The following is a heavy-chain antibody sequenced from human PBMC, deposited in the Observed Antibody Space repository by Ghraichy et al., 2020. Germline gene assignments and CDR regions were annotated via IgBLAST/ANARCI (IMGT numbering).Heavy chain of an antibody. V-gene: IGHV3-33*01. J-gene: IGHJ4*02. CDR1: GFTFSSYG. D-gene: IGHD6-13*01. Sequence: GGSLRLSCAASGFTFSSYGMHWVRQAPGKGLEWVAVIWYDGSNKYYADSVKGRFTISRDNSKNTLYLQMNSLRAEDTAVYYCARDIISGQQLVWGYFDYWGQGTLVTVSS. CDR2: IWYDGSNK. CDR3: ARDIISGQQLVWGYFDY.